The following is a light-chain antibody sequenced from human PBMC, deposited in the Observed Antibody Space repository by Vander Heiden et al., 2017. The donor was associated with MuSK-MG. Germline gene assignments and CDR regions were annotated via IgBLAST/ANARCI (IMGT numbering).Light chain of an antibody. J-gene: IGKJ2*01. CDR2: DTS. CDR1: ESVSTY. V-gene: IGKV3-11*01. CDR3: QQRSALLT. Sequence: EIVLTQSPATLSLSPGERATLSCRASESVSTYLDWHQQKPGQPPRLLIYDTSNSSCGIPVRFSGSGYVTDFSLTSSCREYEDFAFYYWQQRSALLTFGQGTKLEIK.